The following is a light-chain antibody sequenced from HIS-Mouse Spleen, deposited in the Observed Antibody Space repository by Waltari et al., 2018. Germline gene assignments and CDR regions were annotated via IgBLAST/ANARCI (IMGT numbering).Light chain of an antibody. CDR1: SSDVGGYHY. CDR2: DVS. Sequence: QSALTPPASVSGSPGQSITISCTGTSSDVGGYHYLSWYQQHPGKAPKLMIYDVSNRPSGVSNRFSGSKSGNTASLTISGLQAEDEADYYCSSYTSSSTYVFGTGTKVTVL. V-gene: IGLV2-14*03. CDR3: SSYTSSSTYV. J-gene: IGLJ1*01.